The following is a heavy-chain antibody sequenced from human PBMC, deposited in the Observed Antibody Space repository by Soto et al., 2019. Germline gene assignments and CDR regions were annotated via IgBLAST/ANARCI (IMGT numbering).Heavy chain of an antibody. V-gene: IGHV3-7*04. D-gene: IGHD1-26*01. CDR1: GFSFRSDW. J-gene: IGHJ4*02. Sequence: EDQLVESGGGLVQPGGSLRLTCAVSGFSFRSDWMNWFSQAPGKGLEWVAHTNQDGSEKYYLDSVKGRFTIFGDNAKNSLYLKMNSLRAEDTAVYYCSGGVGDAIWGKGTLVTFSS. CDR2: TNQDGSEK. CDR3: SGGVGDAI.